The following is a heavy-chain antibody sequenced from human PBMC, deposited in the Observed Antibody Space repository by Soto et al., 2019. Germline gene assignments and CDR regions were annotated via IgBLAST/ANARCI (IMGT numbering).Heavy chain of an antibody. J-gene: IGHJ4*01. V-gene: IGHV4-59*01. CDR2: IYSSGST. CDR1: GGSINYYY. CDR3: ARCLKYSSPDY. D-gene: IGHD6-13*01. Sequence: SETLSLTCTVSGGSINYYYWSWIRQPPGKGLEWIGYIYSSGSTNYNPSLKSRVTISVDTSKNQFSLRLSSVTAADTAVYYCARCLKYSSPDYWGHGTLVTVSS.